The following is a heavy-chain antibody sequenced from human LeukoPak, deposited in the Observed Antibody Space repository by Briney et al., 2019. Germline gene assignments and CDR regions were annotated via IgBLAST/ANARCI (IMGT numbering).Heavy chain of an antibody. CDR3: ASTAGYSYPLWFDP. J-gene: IGHJ5*02. CDR2: SFYSGIT. Sequence: PSETLSLTCTVSGGSLRSYYWSWVRQPPGKGLEWIGYSFYSGITKYNPSLESRVSISVDLSTNQFSLRLSSVTPADTAVYYCASTAGYSYPLWFDPWGQGTLVTVSS. V-gene: IGHV4-59*01. CDR1: GGSLRSYY. D-gene: IGHD5-18*01.